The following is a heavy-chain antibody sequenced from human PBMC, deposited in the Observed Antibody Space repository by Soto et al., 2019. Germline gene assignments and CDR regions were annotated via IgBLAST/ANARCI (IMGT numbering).Heavy chain of an antibody. CDR3: ARAPEGYCSSTSCYLVPYYYYGMDV. CDR1: GYTFTSDG. J-gene: IGHJ6*02. CDR2: ISAYNGNT. V-gene: IGHV1-18*01. D-gene: IGHD2-2*01. Sequence: QVQLVQSGAEVKKPGASVKVSCKASGYTFTSDGSSWVRTAHAQGLQWMGWISAYNGNTNYAQKLQGRVPMTTDPSTRTAYMELRSLRSDDTAVYYCARAPEGYCSSTSCYLVPYYYYGMDVWGQGTTVTVS.